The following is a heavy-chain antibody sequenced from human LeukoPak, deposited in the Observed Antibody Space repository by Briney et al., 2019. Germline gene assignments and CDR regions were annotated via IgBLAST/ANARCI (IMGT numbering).Heavy chain of an antibody. Sequence: PGGSLRLSCAASGFTFSSYSMNWVRQAPGKGLEWVSSISSSSSYIYYADSVKGRFTISRDNAKNSLYLQMNSLRAEDTAVYHCARGPARKSYFDYWGQGTLVTVSS. V-gene: IGHV3-21*01. CDR1: GFTFSSYS. CDR2: ISSSSSYI. J-gene: IGHJ4*02. CDR3: ARGPARKSYFDY. D-gene: IGHD2-2*01.